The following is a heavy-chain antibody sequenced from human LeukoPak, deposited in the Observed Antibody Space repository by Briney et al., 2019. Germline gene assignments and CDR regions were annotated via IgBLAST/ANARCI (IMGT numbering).Heavy chain of an antibody. CDR2: INPNNGDT. J-gene: IGHJ4*02. D-gene: IGHD2-2*01. CDR3: ARVSCSSTSCPGSFDY. Sequence: ASVKVSCKASGYTFTAQYMHWVRQAPGQGLEWMGWINPNNGDTKYAQSFLGRVTMTRDTSTTTAYMELSSLRSDDTAVYYCARVSCSSTSCPGSFDYWGQGTLVTVSS. CDR1: GYTFTAQY. V-gene: IGHV1-2*02.